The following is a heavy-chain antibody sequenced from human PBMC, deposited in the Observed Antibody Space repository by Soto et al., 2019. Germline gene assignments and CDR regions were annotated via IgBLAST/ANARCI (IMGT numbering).Heavy chain of an antibody. CDR1: GFTFSNFG. CDR2: IWHDGKNK. Sequence: QVQVVESGGGVVQPGRSLRLSCVASGFTFSNFGMHWVRQAPGKGLEWVAVIWHDGKNKYYADSAEGRFTVSRDNSKNTLFLQMNSRTAEDTAVDYCARDPGQDEAMDYWGQGTLVTVSS. J-gene: IGHJ4*02. V-gene: IGHV3-33*02. CDR3: ARDPGQDEAMDY.